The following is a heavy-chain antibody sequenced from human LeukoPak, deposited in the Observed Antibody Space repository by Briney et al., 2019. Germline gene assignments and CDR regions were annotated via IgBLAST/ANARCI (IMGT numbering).Heavy chain of an antibody. D-gene: IGHD2-2*01. V-gene: IGHV3-48*04. CDR1: GFNFRFYI. CDR3: ARDCSSTSCYGFGY. CDR2: ISSDAKTV. Sequence: PGGSLRPSCAASGFNFRFYIMNWVRQAPGKGLEWISYISSDAKTVNYADSVKGRFTISRDNAKNSLYLQMNSLRAEDTAVYYCARDCSSTSCYGFGYWGQGTLVTVSS. J-gene: IGHJ4*02.